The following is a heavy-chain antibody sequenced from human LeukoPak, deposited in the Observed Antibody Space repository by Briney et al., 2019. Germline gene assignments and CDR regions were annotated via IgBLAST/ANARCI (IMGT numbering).Heavy chain of an antibody. D-gene: IGHD3-10*01. CDR3: ARGSSSFDY. V-gene: IGHV3-7*01. CDR1: GFTFSSYW. CDR2: IKHDGSEK. Sequence: PGGSLRLSCAAPGFTFSSYWMSWVRQTPGKGLEWVANIKHDGSEKYYVDSVKGRFTISRDNAKNSLYLQMTSLRAEDTAVYYCARGSSSFDYWGQGSLVTVSS. J-gene: IGHJ4*02.